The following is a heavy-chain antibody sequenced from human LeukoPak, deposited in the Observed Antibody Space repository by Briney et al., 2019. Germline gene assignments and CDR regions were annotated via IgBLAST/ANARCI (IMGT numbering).Heavy chain of an antibody. CDR3: ARVLWFGGIYYFDS. V-gene: IGHV3-7*04. J-gene: IGHJ4*02. Sequence: KTGGSLRLSCVASGFSFRSFWMSWVRQAPGKGLEWVASIKEDGSDKYYVDSVKGRFTISRDNARNSLYLQMNSLRAEDTAVYYCARVLWFGGIYYFDSWGQGTIVTVSS. D-gene: IGHD3-10*01. CDR1: GFSFRSFW. CDR2: IKEDGSDK.